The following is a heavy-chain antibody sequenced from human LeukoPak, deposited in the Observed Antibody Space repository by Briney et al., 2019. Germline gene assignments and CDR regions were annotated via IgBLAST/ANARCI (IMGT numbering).Heavy chain of an antibody. J-gene: IGHJ4*02. D-gene: IGHD3-16*01. Sequence: SETLSLTCAVYGGSFIGYYWSWIRQPPGKGLEWIGEINHSGSTNYNPSLKSRVTISVDMSKNQFSLKLNSLTAADTAVYYCARAPRGERVDYWGQGTLVTVSS. V-gene: IGHV4-34*01. CDR2: INHSGST. CDR1: GGSFIGYY. CDR3: ARAPRGERVDY.